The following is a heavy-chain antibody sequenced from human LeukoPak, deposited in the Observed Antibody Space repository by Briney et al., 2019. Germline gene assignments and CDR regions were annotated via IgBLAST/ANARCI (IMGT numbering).Heavy chain of an antibody. V-gene: IGHV4-59*01. Sequence: SETLSLTCTVSGGSISSYYWSWIRQPPGKGLEWIGYIYYSGSTNYNPSLKSRVTISVDTSKNQFSLKLSSVTAADTAVYYCARVDEGGYYYYGMDVWGQGTTVTVSS. J-gene: IGHJ6*02. D-gene: IGHD3-16*01. CDR1: GGSISSYY. CDR2: IYYSGST. CDR3: ARVDEGGYYYYGMDV.